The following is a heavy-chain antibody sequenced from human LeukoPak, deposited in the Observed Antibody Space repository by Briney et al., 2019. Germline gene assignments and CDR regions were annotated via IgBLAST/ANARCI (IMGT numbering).Heavy chain of an antibody. CDR3: AVTESGYDYVWGSYPGDAFDI. CDR2: ISYDGSNK. V-gene: IGHV3-30*04. J-gene: IGHJ3*02. D-gene: IGHD3-16*02. Sequence: GGSLRLSCAASGFTFSSYAMHWVRRAPGKGLEWVAVISYDGSNKYYADSVKGRFTISRDNSKNTLYLQMNSLRAEDTAVYYCAVTESGYDYVWGSYPGDAFDIWGQGTMVTVSS. CDR1: GFTFSSYA.